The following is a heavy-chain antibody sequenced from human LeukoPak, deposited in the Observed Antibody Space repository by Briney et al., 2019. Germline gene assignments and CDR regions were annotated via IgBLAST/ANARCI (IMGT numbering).Heavy chain of an antibody. D-gene: IGHD2-15*01. CDR1: GFTFSSYD. V-gene: IGHV3-13*05. J-gene: IGHJ6*04. Sequence: GGSLRLSCAASGFTFSSYDMDWVRHGKGVEWVSAIGTAGDPYYPSSVKGRFTISRENAKNSLYLQMNSLRAGDTAVYYCARSRSLLLHGMDVWGKGTTVTVSS. CDR3: ARSRSLLLHGMDV. CDR2: IGTAGDP.